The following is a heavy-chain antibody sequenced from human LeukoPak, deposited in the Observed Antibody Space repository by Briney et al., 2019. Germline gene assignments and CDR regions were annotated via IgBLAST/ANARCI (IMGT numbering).Heavy chain of an antibody. CDR3: GSGSRLGGDY. CDR1: GGSISSYY. CDR2: IYYSGST. Sequence: SSETLSLTCTVSGGSISSYYWSWIRQPPGKGLEWIGYIYYSGSTNYNPSLKSRVTISVDTSKNQFSLKLSSVTAADTAVYYCGSGSRLGGDYWGQGTLVTVSS. D-gene: IGHD6-13*01. V-gene: IGHV4-59*08. J-gene: IGHJ4*02.